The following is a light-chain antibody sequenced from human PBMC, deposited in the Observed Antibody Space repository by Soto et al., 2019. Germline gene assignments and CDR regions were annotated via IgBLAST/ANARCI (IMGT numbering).Light chain of an antibody. Sequence: AIRMTQSPSSLSASTGDRVTITCRASQGISSYLAWYQQKPGKAPKLLIYAASTLQSAVPSTFSGSGSWTDVTLTISCLQSEDFATYYCQQYYSYPPITFGQGTRLEIK. J-gene: IGKJ5*01. CDR3: QQYYSYPPIT. CDR2: AAS. CDR1: QGISSY. V-gene: IGKV1-8*01.